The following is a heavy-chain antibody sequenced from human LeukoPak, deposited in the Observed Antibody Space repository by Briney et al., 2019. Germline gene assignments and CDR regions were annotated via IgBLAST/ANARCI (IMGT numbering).Heavy chain of an antibody. V-gene: IGHV4-4*07. J-gene: IGHJ4*02. D-gene: IGHD6-19*01. CDR2: IYTSGST. CDR3: ARRHSSGWFYY. CDR1: GGSISSYY. Sequence: PSETLSLTCTVSGGSISSYYWSWIRQPAGKGLEWIGRIYTSGSTNYSPSLKSRVTMSVDTSKNQFSLKLNSVTAADTAVYYCARRHSSGWFYYWGQGTLVTASS.